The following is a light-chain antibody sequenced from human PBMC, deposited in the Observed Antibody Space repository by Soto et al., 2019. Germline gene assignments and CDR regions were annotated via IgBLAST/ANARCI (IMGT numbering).Light chain of an antibody. J-gene: IGKJ1*01. CDR3: QQYGTSPWT. CDR1: QSVRSDY. CDR2: IAS. V-gene: IGKV3-20*01. Sequence: EIVLTQTPGTLSLSPGEGATLSCRASQSVRSDYLAWYQQKPGQAPRLLIYIASNRAPGIPDRFSGSGSGTASPLTISRLEPEDFAVYYCQQYGTSPWTFGQGAKVEIK.